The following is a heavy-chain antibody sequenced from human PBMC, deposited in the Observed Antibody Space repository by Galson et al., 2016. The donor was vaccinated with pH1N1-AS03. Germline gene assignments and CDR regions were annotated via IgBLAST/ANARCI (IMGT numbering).Heavy chain of an antibody. V-gene: IGHV1-69*04. Sequence: SVKVSCKVSGGTFSSYAISWVRQAPGQGLEWMARIIPIVGITNFAQRFQGRVTTTADKSRTTAYMELSSLRFEDTAVYYCAGDVNYGMDVWGQGTTVTVSS. CDR2: IIPIVGIT. J-gene: IGHJ6*02. CDR1: GGTFSSYA. CDR3: AGDVNYGMDV.